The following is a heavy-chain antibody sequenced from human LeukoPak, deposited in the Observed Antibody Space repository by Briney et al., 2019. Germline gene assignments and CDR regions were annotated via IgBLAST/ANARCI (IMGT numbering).Heavy chain of an antibody. V-gene: IGHV1-2*02. CDR3: GRGSEGGKWLDY. J-gene: IGHJ4*02. D-gene: IGHD3-22*01. CDR2: ISPNSGGT. Sequence: GASVKVSCKASGYTFTVSYIHWVRQAPGQGLEWVGWISPNSGGTNYGQKFQGRVTMTWDTSINTAYMDLSRLTSDDTAIYYCGRGSEGGKWLDYWGQGTLVTVSS. CDR1: GYTFTVSY.